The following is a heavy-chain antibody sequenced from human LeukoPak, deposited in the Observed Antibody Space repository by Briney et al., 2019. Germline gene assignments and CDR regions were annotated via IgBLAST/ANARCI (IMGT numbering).Heavy chain of an antibody. V-gene: IGHV3-15*07. CDR2: IKPKTDGETT. CDR1: GFTFSRHG. D-gene: IGHD2-21*01. J-gene: IGHJ4*02. Sequence: GRSLRLSCAPSGFTFSRHGMHWVRQAPGKGLEWVGRIKPKTDGETTEYAAPVKGRFSISRDDSKNMLYLQMNSLKTEDTAVYYCITPLPYSAQGGQGTLVTVSS. CDR3: ITPLPYSAQ.